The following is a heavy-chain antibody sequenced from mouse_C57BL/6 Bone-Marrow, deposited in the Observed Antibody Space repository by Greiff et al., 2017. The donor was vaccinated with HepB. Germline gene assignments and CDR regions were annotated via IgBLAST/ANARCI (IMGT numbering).Heavy chain of an antibody. V-gene: IGHV1-47*01. CDR1: GYTFTTYP. D-gene: IGHD1-1*01. Sequence: VKLMESGAELVKPGASVKMSCKASGYTFTTYPIEWMKQNHGKSLEWIGNFHPYNDDTKYNEKFKGKATLTVEKSSSTVYLELSRLTSDDSAVYYCARAPADYYGSSHWYFDVWGTGTTVTVSS. CDR3: ARAPADYYGSSHWYFDV. J-gene: IGHJ1*03. CDR2: FHPYNDDT.